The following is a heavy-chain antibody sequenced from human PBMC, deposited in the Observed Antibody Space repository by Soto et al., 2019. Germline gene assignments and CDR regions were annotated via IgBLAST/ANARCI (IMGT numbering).Heavy chain of an antibody. J-gene: IGHJ3*02. D-gene: IGHD2-2*02. V-gene: IGHV6-1*01. CDR2: TYYRSKWYN. CDR1: GDSVSSNSAA. Sequence: PSQTLSLTCAISGDSVSSNSAAWNWIRQSPSRGLEWLGRTYYRSKWYNDYAVSVKSRITINPDTSKNQFSLQLNSVTPEDTAVYYCARVEVNFEYCSSTSCYRDDAFDIWGQGTMVTVSS. CDR3: ARVEVNFEYCSSTSCYRDDAFDI.